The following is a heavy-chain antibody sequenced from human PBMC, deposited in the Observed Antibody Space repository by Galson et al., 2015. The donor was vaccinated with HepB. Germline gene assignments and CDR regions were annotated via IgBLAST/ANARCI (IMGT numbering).Heavy chain of an antibody. CDR1: GYSFTSYW. Sequence: QSGAEVKKPGESLKISCKGSGYSFTSYWIGWVRQMPGKGLEWMGIIYPGDSDTRYSPSFQGQVTISADKSISTAYLQWSSLKASDTAMYYCARRRVPGIAAAGTNWFDPWGQGTLVTVSS. CDR3: ARRRVPGIAAAGTNWFDP. D-gene: IGHD6-13*01. V-gene: IGHV5-51*01. CDR2: IYPGDSDT. J-gene: IGHJ5*02.